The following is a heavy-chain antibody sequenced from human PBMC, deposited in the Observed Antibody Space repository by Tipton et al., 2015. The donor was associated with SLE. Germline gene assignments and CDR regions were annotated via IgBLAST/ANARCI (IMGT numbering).Heavy chain of an antibody. Sequence: TLSLTCTVSGGSISSGGYYWSWIRQHPGKGLEWIGYIYHSESPDYNPSLKSRVTISIDKSKNQFSLKLTSATAADTAVYYCARDQVGVGDFDYWSQGTLVTVSS. D-gene: IGHD3-16*01. J-gene: IGHJ4*02. CDR2: IYHSESP. V-gene: IGHV4-31*03. CDR1: GGSISSGGYY. CDR3: ARDQVGVGDFDY.